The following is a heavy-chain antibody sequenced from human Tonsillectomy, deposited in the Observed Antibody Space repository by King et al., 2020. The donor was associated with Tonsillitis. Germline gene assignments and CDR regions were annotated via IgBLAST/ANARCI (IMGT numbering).Heavy chain of an antibody. CDR1: DASISSYY. CDR3: ARDLKGYYYDSNGFDY. V-gene: IGHV4-59*01. J-gene: IGHJ4*02. D-gene: IGHD3-22*01. Sequence: QLQESGPGLVKPSETLSLTCTVSDASISSYYWSWIRQPPGKGLECIGYISYIGSTNYNPSLKSRVTISVDTSKSQFSLKLSSVTAADTAVYYCARDLKGYYYDSNGFDYWGQGTLVTVSS. CDR2: ISYIGST.